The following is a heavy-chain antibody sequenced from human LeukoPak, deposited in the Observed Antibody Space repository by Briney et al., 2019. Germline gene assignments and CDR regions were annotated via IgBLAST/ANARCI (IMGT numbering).Heavy chain of an antibody. CDR1: GFSFSNYA. CDR2: ISASGGTT. D-gene: IGHD3-16*02. Sequence: GGSLRLSCAASGFSFSNYAMHWVRQAPGKGLEWVSVISASGGTTFYADSVKGRFTISRDKSKNTLYLRMNSLRVEDTAIYYCTKDYGYHYGYSDNWGQGTLVRVSS. CDR3: TKDYGYHYGYSDN. J-gene: IGHJ4*02. V-gene: IGHV3-23*01.